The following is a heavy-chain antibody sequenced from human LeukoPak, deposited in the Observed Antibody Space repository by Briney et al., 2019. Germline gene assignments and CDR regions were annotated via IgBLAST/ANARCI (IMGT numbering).Heavy chain of an antibody. CDR1: GGSISSGSYY. V-gene: IGHV4-61*02. CDR3: ASGLAGRDAFDI. Sequence: SETLSLTCTVSGGSISSGSYYWSWIRQPAGKGLEWIGRIYTSGSTNYNPSLKSRVTISVDTSKNQFSLKLSSVTAADTAVYYCASGLAGRDAFDIWGQGTMVTVSS. CDR2: IYTSGST. D-gene: IGHD6-19*01. J-gene: IGHJ3*02.